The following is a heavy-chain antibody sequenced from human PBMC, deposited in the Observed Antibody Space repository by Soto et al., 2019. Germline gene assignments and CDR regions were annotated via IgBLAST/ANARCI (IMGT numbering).Heavy chain of an antibody. CDR2: IYYSGST. J-gene: IGHJ6*02. D-gene: IGHD3-16*01. V-gene: IGHV4-59*01. CDR3: ARDHPYVYYYYGMDV. Sequence: PSETLSLTCTVSGGSISSYYWSWIRQPPGKGLEWIGYIYYSGSTNYNPSLKSRVTISVDTSKNQFSLKLSPVTAADTAVYYCARDHPYVYYYYGMDVWGQGTTVTVSS. CDR1: GGSISSYY.